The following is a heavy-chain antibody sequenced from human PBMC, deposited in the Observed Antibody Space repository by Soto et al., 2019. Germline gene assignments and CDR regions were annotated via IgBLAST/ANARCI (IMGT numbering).Heavy chain of an antibody. Sequence: EVQVLESGGGLVQPGGSLRLSCAASGFTFSSYAMNWVRQAPGKGLGWVSTISDSGSTYYADSVKGRFTVSRDNSKNTLYLQMNNLRAEDTAVYYCAKGGEGICSSTSCLYYFDYWGQGTLVTVSS. CDR3: AKGGEGICSSTSCLYYFDY. CDR2: ISDSGST. D-gene: IGHD2-2*01. J-gene: IGHJ4*02. CDR1: GFTFSSYA. V-gene: IGHV3-23*01.